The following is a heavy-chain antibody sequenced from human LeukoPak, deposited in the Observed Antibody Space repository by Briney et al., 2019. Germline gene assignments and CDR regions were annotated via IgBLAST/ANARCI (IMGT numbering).Heavy chain of an antibody. Sequence: HGESLKTSCKCSGYTFSSSWIGWVRQMPGKGLEWVGIIYPGDSDTRYSPSFEGQVIVYAHKSINTAYLPCSSLQATDTGMCVCARQYGRSFDYGGRGTLVTVSS. J-gene: IGHJ4*02. CDR3: ARQYGRSFDY. CDR2: IYPGDSDT. D-gene: IGHD4-17*01. CDR1: GYTFSSSW. V-gene: IGHV5-51*01.